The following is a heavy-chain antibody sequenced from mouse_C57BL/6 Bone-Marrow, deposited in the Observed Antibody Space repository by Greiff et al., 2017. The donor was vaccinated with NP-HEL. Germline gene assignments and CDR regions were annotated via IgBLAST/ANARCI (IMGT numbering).Heavy chain of an antibody. D-gene: IGHD1-1*01. CDR1: GYTFTSYG. J-gene: IGHJ2*01. CDR2: IYPRSGNT. V-gene: IGHV1-81*01. CDR3: AKSTVVANGYYFDY. Sequence: VQLQESGAELARPGASVKLSCKASGYTFTSYGISWVKQRTGQGLEWIGEIYPRSGNTYYNEKFKGKATLTADKSASTAYMELRSLTSEDSAVYFCAKSTVVANGYYFDYWGQGTTLTVSS.